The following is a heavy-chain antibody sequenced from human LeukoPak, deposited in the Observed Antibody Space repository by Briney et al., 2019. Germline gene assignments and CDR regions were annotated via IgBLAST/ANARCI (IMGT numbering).Heavy chain of an antibody. D-gene: IGHD3-10*01. Sequence: SETLSLTCGIYGESLSNNYWTWIRQPPGKGLEWIGEVNHLGGTVYGPSLKSRVTISLDTSTSQFSLSLTSVTAADTAVYYCARLRQSSKRHNHFDSWGQGTLVTVSS. CDR1: GESLSNNY. CDR2: VNHLGGT. J-gene: IGHJ5*01. V-gene: IGHV4-34*01. CDR3: ARLRQSSKRHNHFDS.